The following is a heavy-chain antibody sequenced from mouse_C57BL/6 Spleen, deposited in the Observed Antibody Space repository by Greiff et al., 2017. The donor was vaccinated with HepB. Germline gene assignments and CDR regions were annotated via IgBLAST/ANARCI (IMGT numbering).Heavy chain of an antibody. D-gene: IGHD2-5*01. V-gene: IGHV6-3*01. Sequence: EVQLVESGGGLVQPGGSMKLSCVASGFTFSNYWMNWVRQSPEKGLEWVAQIRLKSDNYATHYAESVKGRFTISRDDSKSSVYLQMNNLRAEDTGIYYCTKYSNYVRYFDYWGQGTTLTVSS. CDR1: GFTFSNYW. J-gene: IGHJ2*01. CDR3: TKYSNYVRYFDY. CDR2: IRLKSDNYAT.